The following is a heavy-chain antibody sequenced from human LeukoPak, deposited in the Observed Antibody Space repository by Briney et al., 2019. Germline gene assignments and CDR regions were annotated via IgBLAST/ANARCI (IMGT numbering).Heavy chain of an antibody. V-gene: IGHV4-31*03. Sequence: SQTLSLTCTVSGGSISSGGYYWSWIRQHPGKGLEWIGYIYYSGSTYYNPSLKSRVTISVDTSKNQFSLELSSVTAADTAVYYCARGRGVRGVNNWFDPWGQGTLITVSS. J-gene: IGHJ5*02. CDR1: GGSISSGGYY. CDR3: ARGRGVRGVNNWFDP. D-gene: IGHD3-10*01. CDR2: IYYSGST.